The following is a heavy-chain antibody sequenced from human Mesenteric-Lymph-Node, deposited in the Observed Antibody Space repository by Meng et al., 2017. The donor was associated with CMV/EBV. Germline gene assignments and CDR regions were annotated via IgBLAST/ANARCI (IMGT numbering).Heavy chain of an antibody. CDR1: GFTFTDYY. D-gene: IGHD3-3*01. J-gene: IGHJ6*02. CDR3: ARDLTRYYDFWRRYGMDV. Sequence: GESLKISCAASGFTFTDYYMSWIRQAPGKGLEWVSYISSSGSTIYYADSVKGRFTISRDNAKNSLYLQMNSLRAEDTAVYYCARDLTRYYDFWRRYGMDVWGQGTTVTVSS. CDR2: ISSSGSTI. V-gene: IGHV3-11*01.